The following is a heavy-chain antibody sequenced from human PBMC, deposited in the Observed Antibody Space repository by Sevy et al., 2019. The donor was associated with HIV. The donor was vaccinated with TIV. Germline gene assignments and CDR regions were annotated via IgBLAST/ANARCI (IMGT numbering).Heavy chain of an antibody. J-gene: IGHJ4*02. V-gene: IGHV3-72*01. D-gene: IGHD6-25*01. Sequence: GGSRRLSCVVSGFTFSDHYMEWVRQAPGKGLEWVGRTRNKSDGYTTEYAASVKGRFTISRDESKNSLYVQMNSLKAEDTAVYYCATHAGIAAADRVFDYWGQGTLVTVSS. CDR2: TRNKSDGYTT. CDR3: ATHAGIAAADRVFDY. CDR1: GFTFSDHY.